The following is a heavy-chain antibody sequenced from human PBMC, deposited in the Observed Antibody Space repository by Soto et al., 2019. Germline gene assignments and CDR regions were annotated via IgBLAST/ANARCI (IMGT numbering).Heavy chain of an antibody. Sequence: SVKVSCKASGGTFSSYTISWVRQAPGQGLEWMGRIIPILGIANYAQKFQGRVTITADKSTSTAYMELSSLRSEDTAVYYCARIPPGYSYFDYWGQGTLVTVSS. D-gene: IGHD5-18*01. CDR3: ARIPPGYSYFDY. CDR1: GGTFSSYT. V-gene: IGHV1-69*02. CDR2: IIPILGIA. J-gene: IGHJ4*02.